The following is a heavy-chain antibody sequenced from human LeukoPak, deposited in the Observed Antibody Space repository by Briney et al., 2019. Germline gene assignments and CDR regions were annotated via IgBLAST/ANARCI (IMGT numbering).Heavy chain of an antibody. D-gene: IGHD2-2*01. V-gene: IGHV3-48*04. Sequence: GESLKISCEASGYSFTSYWIGWVRQMPGKGLEWVSYISSASGSIYYADSVKGRFTISRDNAKNSLFLQMNSLRVEDTAVYYCARLPAYCSSTNCYYDYWGQGTLVTVSS. CDR3: ARLPAYCSSTNCYYDY. J-gene: IGHJ4*02. CDR1: GYSFTSYW. CDR2: ISSASGSI.